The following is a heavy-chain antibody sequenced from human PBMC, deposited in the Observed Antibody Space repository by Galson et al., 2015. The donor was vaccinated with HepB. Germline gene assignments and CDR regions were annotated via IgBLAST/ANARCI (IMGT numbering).Heavy chain of an antibody. D-gene: IGHD3-22*01. J-gene: IGHJ3*02. CDR2: IVVGSGNT. CDR1: GFTFTSSA. Sequence: SVKVSCKASGFTFTSSAVQWVRQARGQRLEWIGWIVVGSGNTNYAQKFQERVTITRDMSTSTAYMELSSLRSEDTAVYYCATSSGYYRDAFEIWGQGTMVTVSS. V-gene: IGHV1-58*01. CDR3: ATSSGYYRDAFEI.